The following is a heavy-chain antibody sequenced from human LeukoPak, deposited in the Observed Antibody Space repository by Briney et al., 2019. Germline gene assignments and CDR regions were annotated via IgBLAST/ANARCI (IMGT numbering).Heavy chain of an antibody. CDR1: GGSISSGGYY. Sequence: SETLSLTCTVSGGSISSGGYYWSWIRQHPGKGLEWIGYIYYSGSTYYNPSLKSRVTISVDTSKNQFSLKLSSVTAADTAVYYCARGRRDGYNFDYWGRGTLVTVSS. CDR3: ARGRRDGYNFDY. CDR2: IYYSGST. D-gene: IGHD5-24*01. J-gene: IGHJ4*02. V-gene: IGHV4-31*03.